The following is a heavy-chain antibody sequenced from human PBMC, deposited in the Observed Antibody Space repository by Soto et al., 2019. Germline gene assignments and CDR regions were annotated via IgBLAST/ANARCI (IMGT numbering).Heavy chain of an antibody. D-gene: IGHD3-3*01. CDR3: TTDSIGSTSYWGFWSGYYAFDI. CDR2: IKSKTDGGTT. V-gene: IGHV3-15*01. J-gene: IGHJ3*02. Sequence: PGGSLRLSCAASGFTFSNAWMSWVRQAPGKGLEWVGLIKSKTDGGTTDYAAPVKGRFTISRDDSKNTLYLQMNSLKTEDTAVYYCTTDSIGSTSYWGFWSGYYAFDIWGQGTMVTVSS. CDR1: GFTFSNAW.